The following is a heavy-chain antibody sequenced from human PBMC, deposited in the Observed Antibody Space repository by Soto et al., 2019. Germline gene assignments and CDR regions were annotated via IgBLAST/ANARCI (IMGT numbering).Heavy chain of an antibody. V-gene: IGHV4-59*08. J-gene: IGHJ4*01. CDR2: MYYSGFG. CDR1: GGSIRGFY. Sequence: SETLSLTCTVSGGSIRGFYWSWIRQPPGKGLEWIGYMYYSGFGDYNPSLKSRITISVDTSKNQLSLKMTSVTAADTAVYYCARHGLLGAAGESNLLDYWGHGTLVTVSS. CDR3: ARHGLLGAAGESNLLDY. D-gene: IGHD6-13*01.